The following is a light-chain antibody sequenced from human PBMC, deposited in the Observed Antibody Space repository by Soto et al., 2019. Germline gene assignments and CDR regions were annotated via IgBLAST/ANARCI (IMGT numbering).Light chain of an antibody. CDR2: EVS. CDR3: TSYTSSTTLDV. J-gene: IGLJ1*01. V-gene: IGLV2-14*01. CDR1: SSDVGGYNY. Sequence: QSALTQPGSVSGSPGQSITISCTGTSSDVGGYNYVSWYQQHPGKAPKLMIYEVSNRPSGVSNRFSGSKSGHTASLTTSGLQSEDEADYFCTSYTSSTTLDVFGTGTKVTVL.